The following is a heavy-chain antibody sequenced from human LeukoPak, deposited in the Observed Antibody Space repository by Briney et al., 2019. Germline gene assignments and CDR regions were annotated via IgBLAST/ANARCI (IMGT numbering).Heavy chain of an antibody. D-gene: IGHD2-2*01. CDR2: INHSGST. CDR1: GGSFSGYY. Sequence: SETLSLTCAVYGGSFSGYYWSWIRQPPGKGLEWIGEINHSGSTNYNPSLKSRVTISVDTSKNQFSLKLSSVTAADTAVYYCARMRPYCSSTSCYRDYYYMDVWGKGTTVTVSS. V-gene: IGHV4-34*01. J-gene: IGHJ6*03. CDR3: ARMRPYCSSTSCYRDYYYMDV.